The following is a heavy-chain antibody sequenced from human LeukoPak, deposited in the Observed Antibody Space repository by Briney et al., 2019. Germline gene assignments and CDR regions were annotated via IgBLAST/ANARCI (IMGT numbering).Heavy chain of an antibody. Sequence: ASVKVSCKASGGTFSSYAISWVRQAPGQGLEWMGGIIPIFGTANYAQKFQSRVTITADESTSTAYMELSSLRSEDTAVYYCAREGDSSSWSYYFDYWGQGTLVTVSS. D-gene: IGHD6-13*01. CDR3: AREGDSSSWSYYFDY. CDR2: IIPIFGTA. J-gene: IGHJ4*02. CDR1: GGTFSSYA. V-gene: IGHV1-69*13.